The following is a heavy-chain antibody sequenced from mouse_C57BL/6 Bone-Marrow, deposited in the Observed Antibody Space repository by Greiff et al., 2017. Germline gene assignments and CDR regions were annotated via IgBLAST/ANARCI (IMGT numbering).Heavy chain of an antibody. Sequence: QVQLQQPGTELVKPGASVKLSCKASGYTFTSYWMHWVKQRPGQGLEWIGNINPSNGGTNYNEKFKSKATLTVDKSSSTAYMQLGSLTSEDSAVYYCARSRGWLLHLFYSAIDYWGQGTSVTVSS. CDR3: ARSRGWLLHLFYSAIDY. CDR2: INPSNGGT. CDR1: GYTFTSYW. D-gene: IGHD2-3*01. J-gene: IGHJ4*01. V-gene: IGHV1-53*01.